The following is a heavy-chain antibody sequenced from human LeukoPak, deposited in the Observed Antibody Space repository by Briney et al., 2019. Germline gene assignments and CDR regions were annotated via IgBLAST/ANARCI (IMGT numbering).Heavy chain of an antibody. D-gene: IGHD7-27*01. CDR3: AKGTGDEGCYFDY. Sequence: GGSLRLSCAASGFTFSNYAMNWVRQAPGKGLEWVSGIRVSYNTYYADSVKGRFTTSRDNSDNTLYLQMSGLRADDTAVYYCAKGTGDEGCYFDYWGQGTLVTVSS. J-gene: IGHJ4*02. V-gene: IGHV3-23*01. CDR2: IRVSYNT. CDR1: GFTFSNYA.